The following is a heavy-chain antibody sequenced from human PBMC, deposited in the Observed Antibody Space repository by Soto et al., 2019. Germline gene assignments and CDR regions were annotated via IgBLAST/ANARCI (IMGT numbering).Heavy chain of an antibody. V-gene: IGHV4-61*01. CDR1: GGSVSSGNYY. D-gene: IGHD6-19*01. CDR2: IYYSGST. J-gene: IGHJ4*02. CDR3: ARGVGVVTGTPFGY. Sequence: QVQLQESGPGLVKPSETLSLTCTVSGGSVSSGNYYWSRIRQPPGKGLEWIGYIYYSGSTKYNPSLKSRVTISVVTSTNQFSLKLSSVSAADTAVYYCARGVGVVTGTPFGYWGQGTLVTVSS.